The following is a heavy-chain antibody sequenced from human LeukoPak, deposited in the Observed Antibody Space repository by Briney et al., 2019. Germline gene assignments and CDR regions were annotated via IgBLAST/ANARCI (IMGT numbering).Heavy chain of an antibody. CDR2: IRYDGSNK. Sequence: GGSLRLSCAASGFTFSSYGMHRVRQAPGKGLEWVAFIRYDGSNKYYADSVKGRFTISRDNSKNTLYLQMNSLRAEDTAVYYCAKGGIVVVPAAIPFDYWGQGTLVTVSS. V-gene: IGHV3-30*02. CDR3: AKGGIVVVPAAIPFDY. CDR1: GFTFSSYG. J-gene: IGHJ4*02. D-gene: IGHD2-2*01.